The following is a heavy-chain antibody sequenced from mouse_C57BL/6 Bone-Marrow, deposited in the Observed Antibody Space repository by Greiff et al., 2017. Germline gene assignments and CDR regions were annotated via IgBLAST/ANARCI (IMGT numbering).Heavy chain of an antibody. V-gene: IGHV1-81*01. Sequence: VKLVESGAELARPGASVKLSCKASGYTFTSYGISWVKQRTGQGLEWIGEIYPRSGNTYYNEKFKGKATLTADKSSSTAYMELRSLTSEDSAVYFCASSLSPAWFAYWGQGTLVTVSA. CDR1: GYTFTSYG. D-gene: IGHD2-3*01. CDR2: IYPRSGNT. J-gene: IGHJ3*01. CDR3: ASSLSPAWFAY.